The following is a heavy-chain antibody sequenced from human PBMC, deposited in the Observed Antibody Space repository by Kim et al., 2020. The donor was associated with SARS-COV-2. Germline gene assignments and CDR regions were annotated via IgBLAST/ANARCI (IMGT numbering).Heavy chain of an antibody. Sequence: GGSLRLSCAASGFTFSNAWMSWVRQAPGKGLEWVGRIKSKTDGGTTDYAAPVKGRFTISRDDSKNTLYLQMNSLKTEDTAVYYCTTDLVVVGDTPLYFDYWGQGTLVTVSS. CDR3: TTDLVVVGDTPLYFDY. CDR2: IKSKTDGGTT. CDR1: GFTFSNAW. J-gene: IGHJ4*02. V-gene: IGHV3-15*01. D-gene: IGHD2-21*01.